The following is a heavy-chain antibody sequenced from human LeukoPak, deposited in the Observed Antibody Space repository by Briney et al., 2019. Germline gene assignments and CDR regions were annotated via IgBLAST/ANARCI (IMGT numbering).Heavy chain of an antibody. Sequence: GGSLTLSCAASGFNFIAMNWVRQAPAKGLEWVSAINTSNTYYADSVKGRFTISRYNSKNTLYLQMNSLRAEDTAVYYCAKSYVGTLRGFDYWGQGTLVTVSS. CDR3: AKSYVGTLRGFDY. D-gene: IGHD3-10*02. CDR1: GFNFIA. J-gene: IGHJ4*02. CDR2: INTSNT. V-gene: IGHV3-23*05.